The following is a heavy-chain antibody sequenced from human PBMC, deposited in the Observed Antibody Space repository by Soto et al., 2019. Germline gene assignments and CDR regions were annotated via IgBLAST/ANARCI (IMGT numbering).Heavy chain of an antibody. CDR2: IYYSGST. Sequence: SETLSLTCTVSGGSISSGDYYWSWIRQPPGKGLEWIGYIYYSGSTYYNPSLKSRVTISVDTSKNQFSLKLSSVTAADTAVYYCARGLCSGLLWFGELLSKTHYGMDVWGQGTTVTVSS. J-gene: IGHJ6*02. V-gene: IGHV4-30-4*01. D-gene: IGHD3-10*01. CDR3: ARGLCSGLLWFGELLSKTHYGMDV. CDR1: GGSISSGDYY.